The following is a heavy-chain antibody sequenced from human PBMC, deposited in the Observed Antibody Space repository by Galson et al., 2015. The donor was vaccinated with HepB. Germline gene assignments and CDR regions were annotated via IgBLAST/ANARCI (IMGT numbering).Heavy chain of an antibody. J-gene: IGHJ4*02. CDR1: GYTFTNYG. D-gene: IGHD6-19*01. V-gene: IGHV1-18*04. Sequence: SVKVSCKASGYTFTNYGISWVRQAPGQGLEWMGWISAYNGNTEYAQNLQGRVTMTTDTSTSAAYMELRSLRPDDTAVYYCARDKGTVAGYIGFWGQGTLVTVSS. CDR2: ISAYNGNT. CDR3: ARDKGTVAGYIGF.